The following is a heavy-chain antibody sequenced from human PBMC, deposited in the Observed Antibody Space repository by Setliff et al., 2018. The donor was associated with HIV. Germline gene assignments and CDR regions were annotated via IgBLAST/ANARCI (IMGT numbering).Heavy chain of an antibody. J-gene: IGHJ4*02. Sequence: SETLSLTCSVSGGSMTNYYWSWIRQSPGRPLEWIGYIYYSGSTIYNPSLKSRVTMSVDTSNNQVSLKLTSASAADTAVYYCARRYSSSWYFDYWGRGTLVTVSS. CDR2: IYYSGST. CDR3: ARRYSSSWYFDY. V-gene: IGHV4-59*08. D-gene: IGHD6-13*01. CDR1: GGSMTNYY.